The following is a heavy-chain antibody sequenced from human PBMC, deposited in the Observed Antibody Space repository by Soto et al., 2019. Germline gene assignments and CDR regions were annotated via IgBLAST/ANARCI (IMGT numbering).Heavy chain of an antibody. Sequence: GGSLRLSCAASGFTFSSYGMHWVRQAPGKGLEWVAVISYDGSNKYYADSVKGRFTISRDNSKNTLYLQMNSLRAEDTAVYYCAKETDPKHSYGYDPVPYYFDYWGQGTLVTVSS. CDR1: GFTFSSYG. J-gene: IGHJ4*02. D-gene: IGHD5-18*01. CDR2: ISYDGSNK. CDR3: AKETDPKHSYGYDPVPYYFDY. V-gene: IGHV3-30*18.